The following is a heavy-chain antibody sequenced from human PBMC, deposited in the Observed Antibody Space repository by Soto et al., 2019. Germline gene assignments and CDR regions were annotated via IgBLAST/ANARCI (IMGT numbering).Heavy chain of an antibody. CDR1: GGTFSSYA. Sequence: GASVKVSCKASGGTFSSYAISWVRQAPGQGLEWMGGIIPIFGTANYAQKFQGRVTITADESTSTAYMELSSLRSEGTAVYYCARDVDDSSGYYYRYFQHWGQGTLVTVSS. J-gene: IGHJ1*01. CDR2: IIPIFGTA. CDR3: ARDVDDSSGYYYRYFQH. V-gene: IGHV1-69*13. D-gene: IGHD3-22*01.